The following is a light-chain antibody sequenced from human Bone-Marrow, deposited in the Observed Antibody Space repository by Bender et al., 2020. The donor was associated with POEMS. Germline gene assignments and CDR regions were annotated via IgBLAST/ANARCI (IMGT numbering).Light chain of an antibody. CDR1: SSDVGGYDY. V-gene: IGLV2-14*03. Sequence: QSALSQPASVSGSPGQSITISCTGTSSDVGGYDYVSWYQQYPGKAPKLIIYDVTKRPSGVPDRFSGSKSGNTASLTVSGLQAEDEADYYCAVWDDSLNGWVFGGGTKLTVL. CDR3: AVWDDSLNGWV. CDR2: DVT. J-gene: IGLJ3*02.